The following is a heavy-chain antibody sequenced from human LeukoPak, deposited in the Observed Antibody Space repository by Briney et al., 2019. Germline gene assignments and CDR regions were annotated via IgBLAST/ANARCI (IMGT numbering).Heavy chain of an antibody. D-gene: IGHD3-22*01. V-gene: IGHV3-33*06. Sequence: GRYLRLYCAASGFTFSSYGMHWVRQAPGKGLEWVAVIWYDGSNKYYADSVKGRFTISRDNSKNTLYLQMNRLRAEDTAVYYCAKGPHVEVSSGYYYYYYYMDVWGKGTTVTVSS. CDR3: AKGPHVEVSSGYYYYYYYMDV. CDR1: GFTFSSYG. CDR2: IWYDGSNK. J-gene: IGHJ6*03.